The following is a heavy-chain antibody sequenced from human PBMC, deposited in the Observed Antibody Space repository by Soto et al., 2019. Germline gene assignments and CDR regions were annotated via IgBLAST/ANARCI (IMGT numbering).Heavy chain of an antibody. CDR1: GYTFSNYG. V-gene: IGHV1-18*01. J-gene: IGHJ6*02. Sequence: QVQLVQSGAEVKKPGASVTVSCKTSGYTFSNYGINWVRQAPGQGLEWMGWISGYNGNTNYAQTVQGRVTMTTDTSTGTVYMELRSLKSDDTAIYYCSRCIRVGGWFDPNYYHGMDVWGQGTTVTVSS. CDR2: ISGYNGNT. CDR3: SRCIRVGGWFDPNYYHGMDV. D-gene: IGHD6-19*01.